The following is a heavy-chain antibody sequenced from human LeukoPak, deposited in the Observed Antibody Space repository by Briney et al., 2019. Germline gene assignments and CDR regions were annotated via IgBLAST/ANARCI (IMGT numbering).Heavy chain of an antibody. V-gene: IGHV1-2*02. D-gene: IGHD3-10*01. CDR2: INPNSGGT. CDR3: AATMVRGSYFDY. CDR1: GYTFTGYY. J-gene: IGHJ4*02. Sequence: ASVKVSCKASGYTFTGYYMHWVRQAPGQGLEWMGWINPNSGGTSYAQKFQGRVTMTRGTSISTAYMELSRLRSDDTAVYYCAATMVRGSYFDYWGQGTLVTVSS.